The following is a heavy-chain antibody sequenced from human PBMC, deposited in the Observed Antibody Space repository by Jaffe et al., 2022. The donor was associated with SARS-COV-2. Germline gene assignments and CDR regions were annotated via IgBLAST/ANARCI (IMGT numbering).Heavy chain of an antibody. Sequence: EVKLLESGGGLVQPGGSLRLSCAASGFNFNSYAMAWVRQAPGRGLEWVSEIIGSGGDTYYADSVRGRFTISRDNSRATVYLQMNSLSGEDTAVYYCAKEGFSYGLEGALDSWGQGTVVTVSS. D-gene: IGHD5-18*01. V-gene: IGHV3-23*01. CDR1: GFNFNSYA. J-gene: IGHJ4*02. CDR2: IIGSGGDT. CDR3: AKEGFSYGLEGALDS.